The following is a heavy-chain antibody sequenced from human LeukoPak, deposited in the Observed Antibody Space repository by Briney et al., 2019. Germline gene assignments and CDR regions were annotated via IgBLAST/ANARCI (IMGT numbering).Heavy chain of an antibody. V-gene: IGHV4-38-2*01. CDR1: GYSISSGYY. J-gene: IGHJ4*02. Sequence: SETLSLTCAVSGYSISSGYYWGWIRQPPGKGLEWIGSIYHSGSTYYNPSLKSRVTISVDTSKNQFSLKLSSVSAADTAVYYCARSAWEYFDYWGQGTLVTVSS. CDR3: ARSAWEYFDY. CDR2: IYHSGST. D-gene: IGHD1-26*01.